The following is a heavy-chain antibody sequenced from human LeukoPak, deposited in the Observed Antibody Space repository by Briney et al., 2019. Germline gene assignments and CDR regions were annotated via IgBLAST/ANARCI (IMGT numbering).Heavy chain of an antibody. D-gene: IGHD6-19*01. CDR3: AKRSGYTTGWFFDF. J-gene: IGHJ4*02. CDR2: ISGSGDNT. CDR1: GFSFSRYA. Sequence: GGSLRLSCAASGFSFSRYAMSWVRQAPGKGLEWVSSISGSGDNTYYAESVKGRFTISRDNSNNTLFLQMNSLRAEDTAVFYCAKRSGYTTGWFFDFWGQGTLVTVSS. V-gene: IGHV3-23*01.